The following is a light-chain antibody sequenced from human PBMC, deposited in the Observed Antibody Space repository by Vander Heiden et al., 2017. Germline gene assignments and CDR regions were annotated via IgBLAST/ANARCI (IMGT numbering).Light chain of an antibody. CDR1: SSNIGNNY. J-gene: IGLJ3*02. CDR3: GTWDSSLTGGLWV. CDR2: ENN. Sequence: QSVLTQPPSVSAAPGQKVTISCSGSSSNIGNNYVSWYQQLPGTAPKLLNYENNQRPSGIPDRFSGSKSGTSATLGITGLQTGDEADYYCGTWDSSLTGGLWVFGGGTKLTVL. V-gene: IGLV1-51*02.